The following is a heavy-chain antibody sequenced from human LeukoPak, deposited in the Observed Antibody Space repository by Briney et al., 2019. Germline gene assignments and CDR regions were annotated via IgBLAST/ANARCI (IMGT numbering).Heavy chain of an antibody. CDR1: GGSISSYY. J-gene: IGHJ4*02. V-gene: IGHV4-59*01. D-gene: IGHD6-13*01. Sequence: SETLSLTCSVSGGSISSYYWSWIRQPPGKGLEWIGYIYYSGSTNYNPSLKSRVTISVDTSENQLSLKLSSVTAADTALYYCARAHTSSWYMDYWGQGTLVSVSS. CDR2: IYYSGST. CDR3: ARAHTSSWYMDY.